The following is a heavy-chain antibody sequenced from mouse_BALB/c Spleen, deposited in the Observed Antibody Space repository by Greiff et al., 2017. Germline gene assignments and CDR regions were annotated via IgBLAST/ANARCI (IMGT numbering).Heavy chain of an antibody. CDR1: GFAFSSYD. Sequence: DVMLVESGGGLVKPGGSLKLSCAASGFAFSSYDMSWVRQTPEKRLEWVAYISSGGGSTYYPDTVKGRFTISRDNAKNTLYLQMSSLKSEDTAMYYCARQYYYGSSYDYAMDYWGQGTSVTVSS. CDR3: ARQYYYGSSYDYAMDY. V-gene: IGHV5-12-1*01. J-gene: IGHJ4*01. D-gene: IGHD1-1*01. CDR2: ISSGGGST.